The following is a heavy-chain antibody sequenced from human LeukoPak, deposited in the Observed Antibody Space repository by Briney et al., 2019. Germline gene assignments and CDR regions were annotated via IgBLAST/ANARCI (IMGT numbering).Heavy chain of an antibody. CDR1: GYTFTTYG. V-gene: IGHV1-18*01. CDR3: ARGGFYYDSSGYVESFDY. J-gene: IGHJ4*02. D-gene: IGHD3-22*01. CDR2: ISTHNGDT. Sequence: ASVKVSCKASGYTFTTYGVSWVRQAPGQRLEWMGCISTHNGDTNYAQKVQDRVTMTTDASTNTAYMELRSLRSDDTAVYYCARGGFYYDSSGYVESFDYWGQGTLVTVSS.